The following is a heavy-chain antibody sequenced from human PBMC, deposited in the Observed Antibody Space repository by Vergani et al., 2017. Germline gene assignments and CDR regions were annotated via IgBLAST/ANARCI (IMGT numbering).Heavy chain of an antibody. J-gene: IGHJ4*02. Sequence: EVQLVESGGGLVKPGGSLRLSCAASGFTFSNAWMSWVRQAPGKGLEWVGRIKSKTDGGTTDYAAPVKGRFTISRDDSKNTLYLQMNSLKTEDTAVYYCTTAPQXYYDSSGYSRPFDYWGQGTLVTVSS. CDR2: IKSKTDGGTT. V-gene: IGHV3-15*01. D-gene: IGHD3-22*01. CDR3: TTAPQXYYDSSGYSRPFDY. CDR1: GFTFSNAW.